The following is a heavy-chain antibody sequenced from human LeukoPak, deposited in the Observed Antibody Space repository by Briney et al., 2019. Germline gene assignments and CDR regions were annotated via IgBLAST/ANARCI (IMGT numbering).Heavy chain of an antibody. J-gene: IGHJ4*02. CDR3: ARDNDWNYPDY. CDR2: ISSDGSST. CDR1: GFTFSSYW. V-gene: IGHV3-74*01. Sequence: GGSLRLSCAASGFTFSSYWMHWVRQAPGKGLVWVSRISSDGSSTRYADSVKGRFTISRDNAKNTLFLQMNSLRAEDTAVYYCARDNDWNYPDYWGQGTLVTVSS. D-gene: IGHD1-7*01.